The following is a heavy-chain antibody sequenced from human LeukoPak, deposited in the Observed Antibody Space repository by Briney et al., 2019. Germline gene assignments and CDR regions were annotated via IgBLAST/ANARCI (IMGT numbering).Heavy chain of an antibody. J-gene: IGHJ4*02. CDR1: GFTFSSYA. Sequence: PGRSLRLSCAASGFTFSSYAMHWVRQAPGKGLEWVAVISYDGSNKYYADSVNGRFTISRDNSKNTLFLQMNSLRTEDTAIYHCARGGNWGYFDYWGQGTLVTVSS. CDR3: ARGGNWGYFDY. CDR2: ISYDGSNK. D-gene: IGHD7-27*01. V-gene: IGHV3-30-3*01.